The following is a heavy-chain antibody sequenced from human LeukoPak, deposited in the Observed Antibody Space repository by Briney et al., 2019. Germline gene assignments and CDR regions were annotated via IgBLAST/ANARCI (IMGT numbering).Heavy chain of an antibody. CDR3: AKNEKGTFDY. CDR1: GGSISGYY. Sequence: SETLSLTCTVSGGSISGYYWTWIRQPAGKGLEWIGRTYTSGSTSFNPSLKSRVTMSVDTSKNQFSLNLNSVTAADTAVYYCAKNEKGTFDYWGQGTLVTVSS. J-gene: IGHJ4*02. D-gene: IGHD2/OR15-2a*01. V-gene: IGHV4-4*07. CDR2: TYTSGST.